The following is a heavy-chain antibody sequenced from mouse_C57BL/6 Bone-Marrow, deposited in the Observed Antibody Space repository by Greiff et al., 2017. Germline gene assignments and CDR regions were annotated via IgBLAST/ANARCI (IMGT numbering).Heavy chain of an antibody. CDR3: AGHEDPHYYGSSYEFDYFDY. Sequence: VQLQQSGAELVKPGASVKLSCKASGYTFTEYTIHWVKQRSGQGLEWIGWFYPGSGSIKYNEKFKDKATLTADKSSSTVYMELSRLTSEDSAVYFCAGHEDPHYYGSSYEFDYFDYWGQGTTLTVSS. CDR1: GYTFTEYT. CDR2: FYPGSGSI. D-gene: IGHD1-1*01. J-gene: IGHJ2*01. V-gene: IGHV1-62-2*01.